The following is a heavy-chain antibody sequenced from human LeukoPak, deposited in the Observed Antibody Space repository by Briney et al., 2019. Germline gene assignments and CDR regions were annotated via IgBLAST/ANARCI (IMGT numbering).Heavy chain of an antibody. CDR1: GYTFSSYG. D-gene: IGHD3-10*01. CDR2: ISYDGSNK. CDR3: AKDRGDY. J-gene: IGHJ4*02. Sequence: GGSLRLSCAASGYTFSSYGMHWVRQAPGKGLEWVAVISYDGSNKYYADSVKGRFTISRDNSKNTLYLQMNSLRAEDTAVYYCAKDRGDYWGQGTLVTVSS. V-gene: IGHV3-30*18.